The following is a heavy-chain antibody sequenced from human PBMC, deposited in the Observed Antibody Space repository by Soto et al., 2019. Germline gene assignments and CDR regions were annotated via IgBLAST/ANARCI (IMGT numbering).Heavy chain of an antibody. CDR1: GFTFSSYW. D-gene: IGHD5-18*01. CDR3: ATLGGDTAMVIAAAGFDY. Sequence: GGSLRLSCAASGFTFSSYWMSWVRQAPGKGLEWVANIKQDGSEKYYVDSVKGRFTISRDNAKNSLYLQMNSLRAEDTAVYYCATLGGDTAMVIAAAGFDYWGQGTLVTVSS. V-gene: IGHV3-7*01. J-gene: IGHJ4*02. CDR2: IKQDGSEK.